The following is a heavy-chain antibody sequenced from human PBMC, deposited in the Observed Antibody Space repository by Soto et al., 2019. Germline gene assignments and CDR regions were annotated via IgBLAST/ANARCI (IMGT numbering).Heavy chain of an antibody. J-gene: IGHJ4*02. Sequence: GGSLRLSCAASGFTFSSYSMNWVRQAPGKGLEWVSSISSSSSYIYYADSVKGRFTISRGNAKNSLYLQMNSLRAEDTAVYYCARDGYCGGDCYQYYFDYWGQGTLVTVSS. V-gene: IGHV3-21*01. CDR1: GFTFSSYS. CDR2: ISSSSSYI. CDR3: ARDGYCGGDCYQYYFDY. D-gene: IGHD2-21*01.